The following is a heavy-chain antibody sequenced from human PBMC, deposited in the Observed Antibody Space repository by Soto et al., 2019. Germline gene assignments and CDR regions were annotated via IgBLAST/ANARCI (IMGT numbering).Heavy chain of an antibody. D-gene: IGHD3-22*01. Sequence: EVQLLESGGGLVQPGGSLRLSCAASGFTFSSYAMSWVRQAPGKGLEWVSAISGSGGSTYYADSVKGRFTISRDNSKNTLYLQMNSLRAEDTAVYYCAKDADSSGLVLTYFDYWGQGTLVTVSS. J-gene: IGHJ4*02. CDR3: AKDADSSGLVLTYFDY. CDR1: GFTFSSYA. CDR2: ISGSGGST. V-gene: IGHV3-23*01.